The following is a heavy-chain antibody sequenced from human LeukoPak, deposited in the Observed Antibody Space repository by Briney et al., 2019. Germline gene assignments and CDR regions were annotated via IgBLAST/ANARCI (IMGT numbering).Heavy chain of an antibody. CDR1: GFTFSSYA. V-gene: IGHV3-23*01. J-gene: IGHJ4*02. D-gene: IGHD1-26*01. CDR3: AKDEGSATD. Sequence: GGSLRLSCAASGFTFSSYAMSWVRQAPGKGLEWVSAISGSGGSTYYADSVKGRFTISRVNSKNTLHLQMNSLRAEGTAIYYCAKDEGSATDWGQGTLVTVSS. CDR2: ISGSGGST.